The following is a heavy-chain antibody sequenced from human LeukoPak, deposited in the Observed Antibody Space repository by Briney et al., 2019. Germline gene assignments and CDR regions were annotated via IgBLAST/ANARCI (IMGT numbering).Heavy chain of an antibody. Sequence: GGSLRLSCAASGFTFSTYAMSWVRQAPGKGLEWVSTISGSGGNTNYADSVKGRFTISRDNSKNTLYLQMNSLKAEDTAEYYCAKRPSYSSGYYYFDYWGQGTLVTVSS. CDR2: ISGSGGNT. CDR3: AKRPSYSSGYYYFDY. J-gene: IGHJ4*02. CDR1: GFTFSTYA. V-gene: IGHV3-23*01. D-gene: IGHD3-22*01.